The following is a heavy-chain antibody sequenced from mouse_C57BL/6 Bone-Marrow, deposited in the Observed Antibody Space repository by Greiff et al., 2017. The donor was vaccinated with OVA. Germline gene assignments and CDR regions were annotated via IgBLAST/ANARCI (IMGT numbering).Heavy chain of an antibody. CDR1: GFTFSSYA. J-gene: IGHJ3*01. CDR2: ISSGGDYI. V-gene: IGHV5-9-1*02. CDR3: TEGNSDWFAY. D-gene: IGHD2-1*01. Sequence: EVQRVESGEGLVKPGGSLKLSCAASGFTFSSYAMSWVRQTPEKRLEWVAYISSGGDYIYYADTVKGRFTISRDNARNTLYLQMSSLKSEDTAMYYCTEGNSDWFAYWGQGTLVTVSA.